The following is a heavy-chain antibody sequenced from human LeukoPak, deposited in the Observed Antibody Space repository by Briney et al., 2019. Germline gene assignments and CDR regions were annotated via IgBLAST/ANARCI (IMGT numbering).Heavy chain of an antibody. CDR1: GFTFSSYG. J-gene: IGHJ6*03. CDR3: AKDGGLRYCSGGSCYFPAYYMDV. Sequence: GGTLRLSCAASGFTFSSYGMSWVRQAPGKGLEWVSAISGSGGSTYYADSVKGRFTISRDNSKNTLYLQMNSLRAEDTAVYYCAKDGGLRYCSGGSCYFPAYYMDVWGKGTTVTISS. D-gene: IGHD2-15*01. V-gene: IGHV3-23*01. CDR2: ISGSGGST.